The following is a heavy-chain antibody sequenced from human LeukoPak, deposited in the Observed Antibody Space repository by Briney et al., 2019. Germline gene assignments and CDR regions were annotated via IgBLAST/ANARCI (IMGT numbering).Heavy chain of an antibody. CDR3: AKDRGYGWGLFPRNNWFAP. D-gene: IGHD3-10*01. CDR1: GGSISESSYY. V-gene: IGHV4-39*07. CDR2: ISNSGST. Sequence: SETLSLTCTVSGGSISESSYYWGWIRQSPGKGLEWIGSISNSGSTHYNPSLKSRVNISIDTSKNQFSLELNSVTAADTAVFYCAKDRGYGWGLFPRNNWFAPGGRGPRVIGS. J-gene: IGHJ5*02.